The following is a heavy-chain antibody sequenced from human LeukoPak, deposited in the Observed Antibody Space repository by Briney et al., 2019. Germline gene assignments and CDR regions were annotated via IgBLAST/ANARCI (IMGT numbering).Heavy chain of an antibody. J-gene: IGHJ3*02. D-gene: IGHD3-22*01. CDR2: IYHSGGT. CDR3: ARDYYYDSSGYALDI. V-gene: IGHV4-4*02. Sequence: PSETLSLTCAVSGGSISSSNWWSWVRQPPGKGLEWVGEIYHSGGTNYDPFLKSRVTISVDKSKNQFSLQLSSVTAADTAVYYCARDYYYDSSGYALDIWGQGTMVTVSS. CDR1: GGSISSSNW.